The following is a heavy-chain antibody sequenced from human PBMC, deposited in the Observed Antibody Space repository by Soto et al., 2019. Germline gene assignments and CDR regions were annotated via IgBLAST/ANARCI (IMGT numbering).Heavy chain of an antibody. CDR2: INPSGGST. CDR3: AREGITVTNGDRHYYYYGMDV. J-gene: IGHJ6*02. Sequence: ASVKVSCKASGYTFTSYYMHWVRQAPGQGLEWMGIINPSGGSTSYAQKFQGRVTMTRDTSTSTVYMELSSLRSEDTAAYYCAREGITVTNGDRHYYYYGMDVWGQGTTVTVSS. V-gene: IGHV1-46*01. CDR1: GYTFTSYY. D-gene: IGHD4-17*01.